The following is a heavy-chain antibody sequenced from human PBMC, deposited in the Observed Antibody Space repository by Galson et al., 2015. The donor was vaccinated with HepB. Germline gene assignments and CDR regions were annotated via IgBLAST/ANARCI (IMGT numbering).Heavy chain of an antibody. V-gene: IGHV3-30*03. CDR2: ISYDGTNK. D-gene: IGHD3-16*01. Sequence: SLRLSCAASGFIFSSYGMHWVRQAPGKGLEWVTFISYDGTNKYYADSVKGRFTISRDNSKNTLYLQMNSLRAEDTAVYYCATLNPPPYVDYVDYWGQGTLVTVSS. CDR3: ATLNPPPYVDYVDY. CDR1: GFIFSSYG. J-gene: IGHJ4*02.